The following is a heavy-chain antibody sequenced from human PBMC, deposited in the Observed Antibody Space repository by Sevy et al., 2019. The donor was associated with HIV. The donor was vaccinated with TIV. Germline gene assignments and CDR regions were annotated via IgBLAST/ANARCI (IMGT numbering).Heavy chain of an antibody. D-gene: IGHD5-12*01. CDR3: ARDDRGYSGYDRGNFDY. Sequence: GGSLRLSCAASGFTFSSYEMNWVRQAPGKGLEWVSYISSSGSTLYYADSVKGRFTISRDNAKNSLYLQMNSLRAEDTAVYYCARDDRGYSGYDRGNFDYWGQGTLVTVSS. J-gene: IGHJ4*02. CDR1: GFTFSSYE. CDR2: ISSSGSTL. V-gene: IGHV3-48*03.